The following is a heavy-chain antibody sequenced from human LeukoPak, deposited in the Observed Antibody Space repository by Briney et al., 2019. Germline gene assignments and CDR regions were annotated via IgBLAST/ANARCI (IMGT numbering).Heavy chain of an antibody. Sequence: SETLSLTCTVSGGSISSYYWSWIRQPPGKGLEWIGYIYYSGSTNYNPSLKSRVTISVDTSKNQFSLKLSSVTAADTAVYYCARAPRGYYDILTGFDPWGQGTLVTVSS. D-gene: IGHD3-9*01. V-gene: IGHV4-59*01. CDR3: ARAPRGYYDILTGFDP. CDR1: GGSISSYY. J-gene: IGHJ5*02. CDR2: IYYSGST.